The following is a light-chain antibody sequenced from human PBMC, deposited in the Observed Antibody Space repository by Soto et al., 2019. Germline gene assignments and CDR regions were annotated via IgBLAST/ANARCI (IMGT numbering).Light chain of an antibody. J-gene: IGKJ5*01. CDR3: QQRSNLIT. CDR2: DAS. Sequence: EIVLTQSPATLSLSPGARATLSCRASQSVSTYLAWYKLKPGQAPRLLIYDASNRATGIQARFSGGGSGTDFTLTISSLQPEDSAVYDCQQRSNLITFGQGTRLEIK. V-gene: IGKV3-11*01. CDR1: QSVSTY.